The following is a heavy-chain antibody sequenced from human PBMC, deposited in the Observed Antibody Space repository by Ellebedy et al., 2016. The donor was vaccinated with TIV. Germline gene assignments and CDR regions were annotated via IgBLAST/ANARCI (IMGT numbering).Heavy chain of an antibody. CDR1: GFTVSSNY. V-gene: IGHV3-66*01. D-gene: IGHD1-20*01. J-gene: IGHJ2*01. CDR2: IYSGCST. CDR3: ARLYNWKRYFDL. Sequence: GGSLRLSCAASGFTVSSNYMSWVRQAPGKGLEWVSVIYSGCSTYYAESVNGRFTISRDNSKNTLYLQMNSLGAEDTAVYYCARLYNWKRYFDLWGRGTLVTVSS.